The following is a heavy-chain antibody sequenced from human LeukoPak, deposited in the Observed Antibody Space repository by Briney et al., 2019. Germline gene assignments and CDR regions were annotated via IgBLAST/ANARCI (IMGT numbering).Heavy chain of an antibody. Sequence: GASVKVSCKASGGTFSSYAISWVRQAPGQGLEWMGGIIPIFGTANYAQKFQGRVTITADKSTSTAYMELRSLRSDDTAVYYCARGDPIVVVPAAMANNWFDPWGQGTLVTVSS. D-gene: IGHD2-2*01. V-gene: IGHV1-69*06. J-gene: IGHJ5*02. CDR1: GGTFSSYA. CDR2: IIPIFGTA. CDR3: ARGDPIVVVPAAMANNWFDP.